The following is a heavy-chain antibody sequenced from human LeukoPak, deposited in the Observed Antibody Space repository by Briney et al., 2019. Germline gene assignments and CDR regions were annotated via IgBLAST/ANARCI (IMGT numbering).Heavy chain of an antibody. V-gene: IGHV3-48*03. CDR2: IRSSGSTI. Sequence: GGSLRLSCAASGFTFSSYEMNWVRQAPGKGLEWVSYIRSSGSTIYYADSVKGRFTISRDNAKNSLYLQMNSLRPEDTALYYCGKDLLAMAGTIGSWGQGTLVTVSS. D-gene: IGHD6-19*01. J-gene: IGHJ4*02. CDR1: GFTFSSYE. CDR3: GKDLLAMAGTIGS.